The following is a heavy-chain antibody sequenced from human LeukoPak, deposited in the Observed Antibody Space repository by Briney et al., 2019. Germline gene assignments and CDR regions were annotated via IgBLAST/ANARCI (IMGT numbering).Heavy chain of an antibody. J-gene: IGHJ4*02. CDR3: ARGGFWSGYSAGDY. V-gene: IGHV4-59*01. CDR2: IYYSGST. D-gene: IGHD3-3*01. Sequence: SETLSLICTVSGGSISSYYWSWIRHPPGKGLEWIGYIYYSGSTNYNPSLKSRVTISVDTSKNQFSLKLSSVTAADTAVYYCARGGFWSGYSAGDYWGQGTLVTVSS. CDR1: GGSISSYY.